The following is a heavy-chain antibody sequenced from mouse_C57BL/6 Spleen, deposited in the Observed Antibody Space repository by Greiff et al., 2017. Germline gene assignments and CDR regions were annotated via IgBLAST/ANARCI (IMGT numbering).Heavy chain of an antibody. D-gene: IGHD1-1*01. CDR3: ARTDYYGSSYEYFDV. CDR1: GFTFSDYG. Sequence: EVQLVESGGGLVKPGGSLKLSCAASGFTFSDYGMHWVRQAPEKGLEWVAYISSGSSTIYYADTVKSRFTISRDNAKNTLFLQMTSLRSEDTAMYYCARTDYYGSSYEYFDVWGTGTTVTVSS. V-gene: IGHV5-17*01. CDR2: ISSGSSTI. J-gene: IGHJ1*03.